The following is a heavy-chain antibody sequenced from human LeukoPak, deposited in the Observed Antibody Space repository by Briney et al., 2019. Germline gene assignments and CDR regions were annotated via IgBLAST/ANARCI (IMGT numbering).Heavy chain of an antibody. CDR2: ISTNSAFI. V-gene: IGHV3-21*06. D-gene: IGHD1-26*01. CDR3: ARDPYSGNYGAYYYYYMDV. J-gene: IGHJ6*03. CDR1: GFTFINYS. Sequence: GGSLRLSCTASGFTFINYSMNWVRQAPGKGLEWVSSISTNSAFIYYADSVRGRFTISRDNAKNSLYLQMDSLRVEDTAVYYCARDPYSGNYGAYYYYYMDVWGKGTTVTISS.